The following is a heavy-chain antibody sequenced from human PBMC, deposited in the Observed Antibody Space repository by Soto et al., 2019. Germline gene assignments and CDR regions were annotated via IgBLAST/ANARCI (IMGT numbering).Heavy chain of an antibody. CDR3: ARWAQLADRGYFDY. J-gene: IGHJ4*02. V-gene: IGHV1-69*13. CDR2: IIPIFGTA. Sequence: GASVKVSCKASGGTFSSYAISWVRQAPGQGLEWMGGIIPIFGTANYAQKFQGRVTSTADESTSTAYMELSSLRSEDTAVYYCARWAQLADRGYFDYWGQGTLVTVSS. CDR1: GGTFSSYA. D-gene: IGHD6-6*01.